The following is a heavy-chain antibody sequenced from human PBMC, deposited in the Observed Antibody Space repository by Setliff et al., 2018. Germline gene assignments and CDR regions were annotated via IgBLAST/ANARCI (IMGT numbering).Heavy chain of an antibody. V-gene: IGHV3-23*01. CDR3: ARDRSYYASGSFTKWFDY. Sequence: GGSLRLSCAASGFTFTSYAMTWVRQAPGKGLEWVSTVSGAGDFKYYADSVKGRFTISRDNSKNTLFLQMNSSVTASDTAIYYCARDRSYYASGSFTKWFDYWGQGTLVTVSS. D-gene: IGHD3-10*01. CDR1: GFTFTSYA. J-gene: IGHJ4*02. CDR2: VSGAGDFK.